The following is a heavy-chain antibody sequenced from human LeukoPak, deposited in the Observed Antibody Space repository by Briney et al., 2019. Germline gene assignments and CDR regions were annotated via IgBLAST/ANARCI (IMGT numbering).Heavy chain of an antibody. J-gene: IGHJ4*02. V-gene: IGHV4-61*01. Sequence: PSETLSLTCTVSGGSVSSGSYYCSWIRQPPGKGLEWIGYIYYSGSTNYNPSLKSRVTISVDTSKNQFSLKLSSVTAADTAVYYCARVVYDSSGFLDYWGQGTLVTVSS. CDR2: IYYSGST. CDR1: GGSVSSGSYY. D-gene: IGHD3-22*01. CDR3: ARVVYDSSGFLDY.